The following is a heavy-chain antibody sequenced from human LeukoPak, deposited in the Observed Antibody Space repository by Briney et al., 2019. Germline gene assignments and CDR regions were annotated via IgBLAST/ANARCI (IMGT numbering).Heavy chain of an antibody. CDR3: ARGLVGAYYFDY. D-gene: IGHD1-26*01. J-gene: IGHJ4*02. Sequence: PSETLSLTCAVYSGSFRGYYWSWIRQPPGKGLEWIGEINHSGSTNYNPSLKSRVTISVDTSKNQFSLKLSSVTAADMAVYYCARGLVGAYYFDYWGQGTLVTVSS. CDR1: SGSFRGYY. V-gene: IGHV4-34*01. CDR2: INHSGST.